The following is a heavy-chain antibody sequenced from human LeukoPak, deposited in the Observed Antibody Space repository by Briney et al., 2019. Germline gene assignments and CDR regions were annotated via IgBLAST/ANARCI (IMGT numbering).Heavy chain of an antibody. CDR2: IYPGDSDT. CDR3: ARQDTAMVTYYYYGMDV. J-gene: IGHJ6*02. Sequence: GESLKISCKGSGYSFTSYWIGWVRQMPGKGLEWMGIIYPGDSDTRYSPFFQGQVTISADKSISTAYLQWSSLKASDTAMYYCARQDTAMVTYYYYGMDVWGQGTTVTVSS. D-gene: IGHD5-18*01. V-gene: IGHV5-51*01. CDR1: GYSFTSYW.